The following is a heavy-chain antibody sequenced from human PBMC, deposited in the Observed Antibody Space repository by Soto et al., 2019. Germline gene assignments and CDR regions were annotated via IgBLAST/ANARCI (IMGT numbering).Heavy chain of an antibody. CDR3: ARGGPYYDFWSGYYYYYYMDV. J-gene: IGHJ6*03. CDR2: INHSGST. D-gene: IGHD3-3*01. V-gene: IGHV4-34*01. Sequence: SETLSLTCAVYGGSFSGYYWSWIRQPPGKGLEWIGEINHSGSTNYNPSLKSRVTISVDTSKNQFSLKLSSVTAADTAVYYCARGGPYYDFWSGYYYYYYMDVWGKGTTVTVSS. CDR1: GGSFSGYY.